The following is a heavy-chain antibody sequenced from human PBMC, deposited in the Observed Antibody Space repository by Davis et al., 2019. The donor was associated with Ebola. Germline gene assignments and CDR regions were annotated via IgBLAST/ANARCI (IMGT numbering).Heavy chain of an antibody. CDR3: ARAGYGGNPPDY. V-gene: IGHV1-18*04. CDR1: GYTFTSYG. Sequence: AASVKVSCKASGYTFTSYGISWVRQAPGQGLEWMGGFDPEDGETIYAQKFQGRVTMTEDTSTSTAYMELRSLRSDDTAVYYCARAGYGGNPPDYWGQGTLVTVSS. J-gene: IGHJ4*02. CDR2: FDPEDGET. D-gene: IGHD4-23*01.